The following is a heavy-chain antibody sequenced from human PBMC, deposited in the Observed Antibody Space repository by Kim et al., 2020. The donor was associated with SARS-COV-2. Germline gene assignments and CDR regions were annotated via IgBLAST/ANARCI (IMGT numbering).Heavy chain of an antibody. J-gene: IGHJ4*02. CDR3: ARGRHYFDY. CDR1: GGSFSGYY. Sequence: SETLSLTCAVYGGSFSGYYWSWIRQPPGKGLEWIGEINHSGSTNYNPSLKSRVTISVDTSKNQFSLKLSSVTAADTAVYYCARGRHYFDYWGQGTLVTVS. V-gene: IGHV4-34*01. CDR2: INHSGST.